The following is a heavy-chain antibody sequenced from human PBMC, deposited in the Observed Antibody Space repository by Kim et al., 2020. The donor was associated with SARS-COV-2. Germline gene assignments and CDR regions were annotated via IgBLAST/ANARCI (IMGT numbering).Heavy chain of an antibody. CDR1: RFTFNLYA. V-gene: IGHV3-23*01. J-gene: IGHJ4*01. CDR2: ISASGSSS. Sequence: GGSLRLSCAASRFTFNLYAMSWVRQIPGKGLEWVSTISASGSSSHYADSVKGRFTVARDNSKNLLYLQMDDLRVEDTATYFCARDLGSDGYNVVDYWGRGTLVTVS. D-gene: IGHD5-18*01. CDR3: ARDLGSDGYNVVDY.